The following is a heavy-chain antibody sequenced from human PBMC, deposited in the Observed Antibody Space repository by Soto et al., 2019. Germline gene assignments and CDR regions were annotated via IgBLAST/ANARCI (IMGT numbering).Heavy chain of an antibody. Sequence: PGGSLRLSCAASGFTFKDYEMDWLRQAPGRGLEWIAYVNSDDSPTLYADSVRGRFTISRDDAGSALDLRMDSVRVEDSAVYYCAREFCSGGRCYDTFDLWGQGTMVTV. J-gene: IGHJ3*01. D-gene: IGHD3-3*01. V-gene: IGHV3-48*03. CDR1: GFTFKDYE. CDR2: VNSDDSPT. CDR3: AREFCSGGRCYDTFDL.